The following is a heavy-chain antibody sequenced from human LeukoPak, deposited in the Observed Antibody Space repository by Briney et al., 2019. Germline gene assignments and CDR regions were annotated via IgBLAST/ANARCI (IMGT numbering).Heavy chain of an antibody. J-gene: IGHJ4*02. V-gene: IGHV3-48*03. D-gene: IGHD6-19*01. Sequence: GGSLRLSCAASGFIFSSYEMNWVRQAPGKGLEWVSYISSSGDTRYHADSVRGRFTISGDNAKNSLYLQMSSLRAEDTAVYYCARFGYSSGSDYWGQGTLVTVSS. CDR1: GFIFSSYE. CDR3: ARFGYSSGSDY. CDR2: ISSSGDTR.